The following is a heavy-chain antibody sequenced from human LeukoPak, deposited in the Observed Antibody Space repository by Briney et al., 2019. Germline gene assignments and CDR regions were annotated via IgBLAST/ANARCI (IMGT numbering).Heavy chain of an antibody. CDR1: GGSISSSIYY. D-gene: IGHD1-26*01. J-gene: IGHJ4*02. CDR2: IHYSGTT. CDR3: VGGSYHYYFDY. Sequence: SETLSLTCTVSGGSISSSIYYWGWIRQPPGKGLEWIGSIHYSGTTYCNPSLKSRVTISIDTSNQFSLKLSSVTAADTAVYYCVGGSYHYYFDYWGQGTLVTVSS. V-gene: IGHV4-39*07.